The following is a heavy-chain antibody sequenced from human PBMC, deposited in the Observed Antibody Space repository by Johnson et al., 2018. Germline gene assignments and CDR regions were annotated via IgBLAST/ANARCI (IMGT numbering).Heavy chain of an antibody. D-gene: IGHD2-8*02. CDR1: GLTFKKYA. CDR2: MGGDVDRR. J-gene: IGHJ6*03. CDR3: AKGGTVVYDQYPDSDYYMDV. Sequence: VQLVQAGGDLGQAGGSLRLSCAVDGLTFKKYAIQWVRQPPGKGLEWVAGMGGDVDRRYYAKSVKGRFVVARDSSTYTVYLQMTELRAEDPALYFCAKGGTVVYDQYPDSDYYMDVWGNGTRVTLSS. V-gene: IGHV3-23*04.